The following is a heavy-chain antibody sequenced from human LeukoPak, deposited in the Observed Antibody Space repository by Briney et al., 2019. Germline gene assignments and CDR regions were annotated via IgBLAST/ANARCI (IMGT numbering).Heavy chain of an antibody. J-gene: IGHJ4*02. Sequence: PGGSLRLSCAASGFPFSDYYMNWVRQAPGKGLEWVSAISSSSTYIYYADSVKGRFTISRDNSKNTLYLQMNGLRAEDTAVYHCTLGSLYSSSWYGDYWGQGTLVTVSS. CDR1: GFPFSDYY. CDR2: ISSSSTYI. D-gene: IGHD6-13*01. CDR3: TLGSLYSSSWYGDY. V-gene: IGHV3-21*04.